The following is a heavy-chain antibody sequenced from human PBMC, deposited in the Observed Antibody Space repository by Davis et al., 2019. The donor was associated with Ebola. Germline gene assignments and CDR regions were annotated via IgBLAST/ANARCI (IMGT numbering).Heavy chain of an antibody. V-gene: IGHV4-34*01. J-gene: IGHJ4*02. D-gene: IGHD1-26*01. CDR2: INHSGST. CDR3: VRKMESGSYKNFDY. Sequence: MPSETLSLTCAVYGGSFSGYYWTWIRQPPGKGLEWIGEINHSGSTNYNPSLKSRVIISVDTSKNQFFLKLSSVTAADTAVYYCVRKMESGSYKNFDYWGQGARVTVSS. CDR1: GGSFSGYY.